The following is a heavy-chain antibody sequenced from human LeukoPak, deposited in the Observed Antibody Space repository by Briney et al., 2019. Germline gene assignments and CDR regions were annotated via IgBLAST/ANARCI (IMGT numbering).Heavy chain of an antibody. CDR3: ARSLKRELLRTYFDY. Sequence: GGSLGLSCAASGFTFSSYAMHWVRQAPGKGLEWVAVISYDGSNKYYADFVKGRFTISRDNSKNTLYLQMNSLRAEDTAVYYCARSLKRELLRTYFDYWGQGTLVTVSS. CDR1: GFTFSSYA. D-gene: IGHD1-26*01. CDR2: ISYDGSNK. J-gene: IGHJ4*02. V-gene: IGHV3-30*03.